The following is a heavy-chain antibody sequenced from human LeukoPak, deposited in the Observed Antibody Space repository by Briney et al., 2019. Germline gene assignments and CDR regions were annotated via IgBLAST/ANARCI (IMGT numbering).Heavy chain of an antibody. CDR2: ISGSGGST. Sequence: GGSLRLSCAASGFTFSSYAMSWVRQAPGKGLEWVSAISGSGGSTYYADSVKGRFTISRDNAKNSLYLQMNSLRAEDTALYYCAKDSLGTSAYFQHWGQGTLVTVSS. D-gene: IGHD1-1*01. CDR3: AKDSLGTSAYFQH. J-gene: IGHJ1*01. CDR1: GFTFSSYA. V-gene: IGHV3-23*01.